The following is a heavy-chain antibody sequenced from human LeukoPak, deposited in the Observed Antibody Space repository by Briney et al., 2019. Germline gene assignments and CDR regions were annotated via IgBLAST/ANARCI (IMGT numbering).Heavy chain of an antibody. Sequence: GGSLRLSCAASGFTVSSNYMSWVRQAPGKGLEWVSVIYSGGSTYYADSVKGRFTISRDNSKNTLYLQVNSLRAEDTAVYYCARFQLGYCSSTSCYDFDYWGQGTLVTVSS. CDR3: ARFQLGYCSSTSCYDFDY. CDR2: IYSGGST. D-gene: IGHD2-2*01. CDR1: GFTVSSNY. J-gene: IGHJ4*02. V-gene: IGHV3-53*01.